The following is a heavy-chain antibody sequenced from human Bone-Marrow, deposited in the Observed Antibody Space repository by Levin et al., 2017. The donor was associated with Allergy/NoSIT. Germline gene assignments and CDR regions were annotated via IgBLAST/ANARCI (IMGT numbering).Heavy chain of an antibody. D-gene: IGHD3-10*01. CDR2: IYYSGST. V-gene: IGHV4-39*07. CDR1: GGSISSSSYY. Sequence: PSETLSLTCTVSGGSISSSSYYWGWIRQPPGKGLEWIGSIYYSGSTYYNPSLKSRVTISVDTSKNQFSLKLSSVTAADTAVYYCARVPITMVRGHPHDAFDIWGQGTMVTVSS. CDR3: ARVPITMVRGHPHDAFDI. J-gene: IGHJ3*02.